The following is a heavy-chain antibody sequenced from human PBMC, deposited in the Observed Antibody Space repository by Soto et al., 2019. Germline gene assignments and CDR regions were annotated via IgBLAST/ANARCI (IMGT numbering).Heavy chain of an antibody. CDR1: AYGFNIHR. V-gene: IGHV5-51*01. Sequence: GESLKISWKGSAYGFNIHRVAWLRQMPGKGLEWVGIIDPGNSNTMYSPSFQGQVIISASTALSTTYLQWDTLKPSDTAIYFCASDSHCDGGNCPMGGLDMWGQGTMVTVSS. CDR3: ASDSHCDGGNCPMGGLDM. D-gene: IGHD2-15*01. J-gene: IGHJ3*02. CDR2: IDPGNSNT.